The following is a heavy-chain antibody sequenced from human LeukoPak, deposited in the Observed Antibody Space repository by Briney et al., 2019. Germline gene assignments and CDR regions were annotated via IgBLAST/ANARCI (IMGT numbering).Heavy chain of an antibody. Sequence: GASVKVSCKASGYTFTGYYMHWVRQAPGQGLEWMGRINPNSGGTNYAQKFQGRVTMTRDTSISTAYMELSRLRSDDTAVYYCARAWDTDIVATAAFDYWGQGTLVTVSS. D-gene: IGHD5-12*01. CDR2: INPNSGGT. V-gene: IGHV1-2*06. CDR1: GYTFTGYY. J-gene: IGHJ4*02. CDR3: ARAWDTDIVATAAFDY.